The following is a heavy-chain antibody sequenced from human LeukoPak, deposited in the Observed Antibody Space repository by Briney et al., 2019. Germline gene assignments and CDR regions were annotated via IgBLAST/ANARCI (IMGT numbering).Heavy chain of an antibody. CDR3: ATGRDYYGSGSYYNPIDY. J-gene: IGHJ4*02. Sequence: PGGSLRLSCAASGFTFSSYAVSWVRQAPGKGLEWVSGISGSGDSTDYADSVKGRFTISRDNSKNTLYLQMNSLRAEDTAVYYCATGRDYYGSGSYYNPIDYWGQGTLVTVSS. CDR2: ISGSGDST. CDR1: GFTFSSYA. D-gene: IGHD3-10*01. V-gene: IGHV3-23*01.